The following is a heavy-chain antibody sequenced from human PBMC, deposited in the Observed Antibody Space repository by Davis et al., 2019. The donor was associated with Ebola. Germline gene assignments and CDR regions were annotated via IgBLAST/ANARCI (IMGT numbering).Heavy chain of an antibody. V-gene: IGHV3-73*01. D-gene: IGHD2-15*01. CDR2: IRDRDHSYAT. J-gene: IGHJ4*02. Sequence: GESLKISCAASGFIFSASAIHWVRQASGKGLEWVGRIRDRDHSYATAYSSSVEGRFTVSRDDSENTAYLQMNSLKTEDSATYCCTDGAIVWGQGILVTVSS. CDR1: GFIFSASA. CDR3: TDGAIV.